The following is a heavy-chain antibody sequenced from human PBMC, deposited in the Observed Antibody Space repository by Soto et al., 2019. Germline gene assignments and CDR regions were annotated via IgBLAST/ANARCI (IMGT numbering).Heavy chain of an antibody. D-gene: IGHD2-8*01. J-gene: IGHJ5*02. Sequence: SETLSLTCTVSGGSISSGGYYWSWIRQHPGKGLEWIGYIYYSGSTNYNPSLKSRVTISVATSKTQFSLKLSSVTAADTAVYYCARHCGAGRIVLMVYAFDWFDPWGQGTLVTVSS. CDR1: GGSISSGGYY. V-gene: IGHV4-61*08. CDR3: ARHCGAGRIVLMVYAFDWFDP. CDR2: IYYSGST.